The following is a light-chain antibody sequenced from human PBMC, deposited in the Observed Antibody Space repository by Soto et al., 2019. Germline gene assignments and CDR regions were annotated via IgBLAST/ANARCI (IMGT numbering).Light chain of an antibody. V-gene: IGKV1-5*03. CDR1: QSMSSR. Sequence: DIQMTQSPSTLSASVGDRVTITCRASQSMSSRLAWYQQKPGKPPKLLIYKASSLESGVPSRFSGSGSGTEVTLTISSLQPDDVATDYCQQYNRYSPLTFGGGTKVEIK. J-gene: IGKJ4*01. CDR3: QQYNRYSPLT. CDR2: KAS.